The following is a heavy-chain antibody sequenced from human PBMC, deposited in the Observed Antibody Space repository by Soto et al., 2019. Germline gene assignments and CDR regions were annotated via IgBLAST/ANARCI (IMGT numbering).Heavy chain of an antibody. CDR2: IYYSGST. Sequence: SETLSLTCTVSGGSISSSIYYWGWIRQPPGKGLEWIGSIYYSGSTYYNPSLKSRVTISVDTSKNQFSLKLSSVTAADTAVYYCARLYYGSGSYLFSPWGQGTPVTVSS. J-gene: IGHJ5*02. V-gene: IGHV4-39*01. CDR1: GGSISSSIYY. CDR3: ARLYYGSGSYLFSP. D-gene: IGHD3-10*01.